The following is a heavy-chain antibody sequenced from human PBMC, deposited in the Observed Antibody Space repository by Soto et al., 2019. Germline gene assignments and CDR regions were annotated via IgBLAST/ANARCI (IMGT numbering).Heavy chain of an antibody. CDR3: AREWSAAGHFYGMDV. CDR1: AYTFTSYD. Sequence: ASVKVSCKTSAYTFTSYDINWVRQAPGQGLEWVGWMNTNSDDTRSAQKFRGRLTLTRDKSMRAVYMKLSNLRPDDSAVYYCAREWSAAGHFYGMDVWGQGTTVTVSS. D-gene: IGHD6-13*01. V-gene: IGHV1-8*01. CDR2: MNTNSDDT. J-gene: IGHJ6*02.